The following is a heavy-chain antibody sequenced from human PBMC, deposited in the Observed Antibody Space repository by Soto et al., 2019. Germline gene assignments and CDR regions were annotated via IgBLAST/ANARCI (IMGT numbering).Heavy chain of an antibody. D-gene: IGHD6-19*01. CDR3: AKVTHRGPIAVAGPLGS. CDR1: GSITNHH. CDR2: FNPSGLST. J-gene: IGHJ4*02. Sequence: QVHLVQSGAEVKKPGASVNVSCQASGSITNHHMHWVRQAPGQGLEWMGIFNPSGLSTTYAQKFQGRATITRDTSTSTVYMERSSLTSEDTAFYFCAKVTHRGPIAVAGPLGSWGQGTLVIVSS. V-gene: IGHV1-46*01.